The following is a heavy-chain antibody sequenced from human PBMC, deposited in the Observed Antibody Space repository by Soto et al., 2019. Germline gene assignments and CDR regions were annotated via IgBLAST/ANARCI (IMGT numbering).Heavy chain of an antibody. CDR3: ASSGDDSHFDY. V-gene: IGHV3-74*01. Sequence: GGSLRLSCAASGFSFSSYWMHWVRQAPGKGLVWVSRINSDGSSTSYADSVKGRFTISRDNAKNTLYLQMNSLRAEDTAVYYWASSGDDSHFDYWGQGTLVTVSS. CDR1: GFSFSSYW. J-gene: IGHJ4*02. D-gene: IGHD2-21*02. CDR2: INSDGSST.